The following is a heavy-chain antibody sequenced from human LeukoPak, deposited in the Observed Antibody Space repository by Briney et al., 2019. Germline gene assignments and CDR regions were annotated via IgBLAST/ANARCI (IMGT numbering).Heavy chain of an antibody. CDR1: GYTFTGYY. J-gene: IGHJ4*02. V-gene: IGHV1-2*02. Sequence: ASVKVSCKASGYTFTGYYMHWVRQAPGQGLEWMGWINPNSGGTNYAQKFQGRVTMTRDTSISTAYMELSRLRPDDTAVYYCARDVGGFETYYFDYWGQGTLVTVSS. D-gene: IGHD3-10*01. CDR3: ARDVGGFETYYFDY. CDR2: INPNSGGT.